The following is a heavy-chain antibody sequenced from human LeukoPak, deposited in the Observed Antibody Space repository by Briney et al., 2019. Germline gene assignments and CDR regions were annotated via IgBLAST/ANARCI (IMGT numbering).Heavy chain of an antibody. V-gene: IGHV4-31*03. CDR1: GGTISTSSHY. CDR2: IYYSGST. J-gene: IGHJ4*02. Sequence: SETLSLTCIVSGGTISTSSHYWSWIRQHPGKGLEWIGYIYYSGSTYYNPSLKSRVTISVDTSKNQFSLKLSSVTAADTAVYYCARENTAMVTVDYWGQGTLVTVSS. CDR3: ARENTAMVTVDY. D-gene: IGHD5-18*01.